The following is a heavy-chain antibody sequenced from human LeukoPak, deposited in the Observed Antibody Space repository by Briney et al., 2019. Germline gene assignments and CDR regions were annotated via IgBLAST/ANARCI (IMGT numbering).Heavy chain of an antibody. V-gene: IGHV3-7*03. CDR2: IKQGGSEK. CDR1: GFTFSSYW. CDR3: ARGQTTVTN. Sequence: PGGSLRLSCAASGFTFSSYWKSWVRQAPGKGLEWVANIKQGGSEKYYLDSVKGRFTVSRDNAKNSLYLQMNSLRAEDTAVYYCARGQTTVTNWGQGTLVTVSS. J-gene: IGHJ1*01. D-gene: IGHD4-17*01.